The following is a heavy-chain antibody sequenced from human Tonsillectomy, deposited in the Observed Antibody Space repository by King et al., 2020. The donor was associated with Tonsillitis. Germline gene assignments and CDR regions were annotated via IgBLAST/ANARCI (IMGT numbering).Heavy chain of an antibody. CDR1: GFTFSSYA. J-gene: IGHJ1*01. Sequence: VQLLESGGGLVQPGGSLRLSCAASGFTFSSYAMSWVRQAPGKGLEWVSAISGSGGSTYYADSVKGRFTISRDNSKNTLYLQMNSLRAEDTAVYYCAKTPPDYDFWSGYFQHWGQGTLVTVSS. V-gene: IGHV3-23*01. D-gene: IGHD3-3*01. CDR3: AKTPPDYDFWSGYFQH. CDR2: ISGSGGST.